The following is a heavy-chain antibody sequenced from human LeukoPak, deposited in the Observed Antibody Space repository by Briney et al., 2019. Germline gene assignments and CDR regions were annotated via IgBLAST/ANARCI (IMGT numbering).Heavy chain of an antibody. J-gene: IGHJ3*02. CDR2: ISYDGSNK. D-gene: IGHD2-2*01. Sequence: GGSLRLSCAASGFTFSSYAMHWVRQAPGKGLEWVAVISYDGSNKYYADSVKGRFTISRDNSKNTLYLQMNSLRAEDTAVYYCAKRYCSSTSCYPDDAFDIWGQGTMVTVSS. V-gene: IGHV3-30-3*02. CDR1: GFTFSSYA. CDR3: AKRYCSSTSCYPDDAFDI.